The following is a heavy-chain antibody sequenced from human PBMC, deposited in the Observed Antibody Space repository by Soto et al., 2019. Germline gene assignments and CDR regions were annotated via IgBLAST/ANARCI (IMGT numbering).Heavy chain of an antibody. CDR2: IIPIFGTA. J-gene: IGHJ4*02. CDR3: ARDVGHSSSWMMDH. CDR1: GGSFSSNA. D-gene: IGHD6-13*01. V-gene: IGHV1-69*06. Sequence: QVQLVQSGAEVKKPGSSVKVSCKASGGSFSSNAISWVRQAPGQGLEWMGGIIPIFGTANYAQNFQGRVTITADKSTGTAYMEVSSVRAEDTAVYYCARDVGHSSSWMMDHWGQGTLVTVSS.